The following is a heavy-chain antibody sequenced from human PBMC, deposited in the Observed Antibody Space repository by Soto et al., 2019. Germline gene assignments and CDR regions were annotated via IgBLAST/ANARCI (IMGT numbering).Heavy chain of an antibody. CDR3: ARVGGNWNDDYFDY. V-gene: IGHV1-8*01. Sequence: SVKVSCKASGYTFTNNYINWVRQTTGQGLEWMGWMNPNSGDTGYAQKFQGRVTMTMDTSIRTAYMELSNLRSDDTAVYYCARVGGNWNDDYFDYWGQGTLVTVSS. J-gene: IGHJ4*02. CDR1: GYTFTNNY. CDR2: MNPNSGDT. D-gene: IGHD1-1*01.